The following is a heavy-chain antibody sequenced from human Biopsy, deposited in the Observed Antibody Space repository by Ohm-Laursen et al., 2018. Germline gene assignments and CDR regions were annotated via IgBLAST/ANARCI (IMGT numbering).Heavy chain of an antibody. CDR1: VGTSTNHA. V-gene: IGHV1-69*06. Sequence: PSANVSCNASVGTSTNHAVGWVRQAAGQGLEWVGSSIPLFNTANYADKFQGRVTLTADKSTTTAYMELSSLRSEDTAIYYCARFPLGAYDDSGSYRAVEHWYFDLWGRGTLVTVSS. CDR3: ARFPLGAYDDSGSYRAVEHWYFDL. J-gene: IGHJ2*01. D-gene: IGHD3-22*01. CDR2: SIPLFNTA.